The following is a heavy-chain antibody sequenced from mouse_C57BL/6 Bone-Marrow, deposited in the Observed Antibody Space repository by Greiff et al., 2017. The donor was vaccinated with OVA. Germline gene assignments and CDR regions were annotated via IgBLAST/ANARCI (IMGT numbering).Heavy chain of an antibody. D-gene: IGHD2-2*01. CDR2: IRLKSDNYAT. Sequence: EVKVEESGGGLVQPGGSMKLSCVASGFTFSNYWMNWVRQSPEKGLEWVAQIRLKSDNYATHYAESVKGRFTISRDDSKSSVYLQMNNLRAEDTGIYYCTEVWLRDYAMDDWGQGTSVTVSS. CDR1: GFTFSNYW. J-gene: IGHJ4*01. CDR3: TEVWLRDYAMDD. V-gene: IGHV6-3*01.